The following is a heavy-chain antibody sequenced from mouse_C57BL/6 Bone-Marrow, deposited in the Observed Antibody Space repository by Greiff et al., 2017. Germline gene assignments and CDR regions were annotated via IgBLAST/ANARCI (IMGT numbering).Heavy chain of an antibody. Sequence: EVKLVESGAELVRPGASVKLSCTASGFNIKDDYMHWVKQRPEQGLEWIGWIDPENGDTEYASKFQGKATITADTSSNTAYLQLSSLTSEDTAVYYCTTDDYDWFAYWGQGTLVTVSA. D-gene: IGHD2-4*01. CDR2: IDPENGDT. CDR1: GFNIKDDY. CDR3: TTDDYDWFAY. J-gene: IGHJ3*01. V-gene: IGHV14-4*01.